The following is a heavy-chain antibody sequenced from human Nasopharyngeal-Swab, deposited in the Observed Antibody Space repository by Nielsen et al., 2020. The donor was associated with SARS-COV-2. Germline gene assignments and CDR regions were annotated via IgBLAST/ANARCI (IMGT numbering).Heavy chain of an antibody. V-gene: IGHV3-48*02. J-gene: IGHJ4*02. CDR2: ISSSSSTS. CDR3: ARDVAIVGATLEN. D-gene: IGHD1-26*01. Sequence: GGSLRLSCAASEFTMSRNGMHWVRQAPGKGLEWVAYISSSSSTSYYADSVKGRFTTSRDNPKNSLYLQMNGLRDEDTALYYCARDVAIVGATLENWGQGTLVTVSS. CDR1: EFTMSRNG.